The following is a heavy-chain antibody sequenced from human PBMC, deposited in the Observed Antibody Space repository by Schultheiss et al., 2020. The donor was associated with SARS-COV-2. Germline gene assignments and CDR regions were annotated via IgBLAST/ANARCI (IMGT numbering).Heavy chain of an antibody. CDR3: ARESDYYDSSGPTLPDY. Sequence: SETLSLTCAVYGGSFSGYYWSWIRQPPGKGLEWIGEINHSGSTNYNPSLKSRITMSVDTSKNQFYLKLSSVTAADTAVYYCARESDYYDSSGPTLPDYWGQGTLVTVSS. CDR2: INHSGST. J-gene: IGHJ4*02. V-gene: IGHV4-34*10. CDR1: GGSFSGYY. D-gene: IGHD3-22*01.